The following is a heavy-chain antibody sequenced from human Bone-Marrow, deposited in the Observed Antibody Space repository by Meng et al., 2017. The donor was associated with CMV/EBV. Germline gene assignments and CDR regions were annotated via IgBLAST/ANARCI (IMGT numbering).Heavy chain of an antibody. CDR2: IYYSGSN. CDR1: GGSISIGDHY. Sequence: LRLSCTVSGGSISIGDHYWSWIRQPPGKGLEWIGYIYYSGSNYYNPSLKSRLTISVDTSKNQFSLQPRSVTAADTAVYYCARDLLPDIWCQVTLVTVSS. J-gene: IGHJ4*02. D-gene: IGHD2-15*01. V-gene: IGHV4-30-4*08. CDR3: ARDLLPDI.